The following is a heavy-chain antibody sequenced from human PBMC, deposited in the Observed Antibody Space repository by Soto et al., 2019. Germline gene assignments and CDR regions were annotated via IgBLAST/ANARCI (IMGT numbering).Heavy chain of an antibody. V-gene: IGHV1-24*01. Sequence: ASVKVSCKVSGYTLTELSMHWVRQAPGKGLEGVGGFDPEDGETIYAQKFQGRGTMTEDTSTKTAYMELSSLRSEDTAVYYCATNPPYCSGGSCYSSSFFDGMDVWCQGTTVTVSS. CDR3: ATNPPYCSGGSCYSSSFFDGMDV. D-gene: IGHD2-15*01. CDR1: GYTLTELS. J-gene: IGHJ6*02. CDR2: FDPEDGET.